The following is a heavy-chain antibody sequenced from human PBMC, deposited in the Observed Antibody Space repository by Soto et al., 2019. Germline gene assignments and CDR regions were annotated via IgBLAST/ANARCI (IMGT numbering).Heavy chain of an antibody. D-gene: IGHD1-1*01. CDR3: ARDKGGTSSF. V-gene: IGHV4-30-2*06. CDR1: GGSISSGGYY. Sequence: SETLSLTCTVSGGSISSGGYYWSWIRQSPGKGLEWIGEIYHGGTTNYNPSLKSRLIISLDKSKNQISLNLSSVTAADTAVYYCARDKGGTSSFWGQGTLVTVSS. J-gene: IGHJ4*02. CDR2: IYHGGTT.